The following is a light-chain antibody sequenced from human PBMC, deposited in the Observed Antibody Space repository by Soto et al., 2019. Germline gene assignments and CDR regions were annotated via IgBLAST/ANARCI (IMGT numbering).Light chain of an antibody. Sequence: EIVLTQSPATLSLSPGDRATLSCRASQSVSSYLAWYQQKPGQAPRLLIYDASNRATGIPARFSGSGSGTDFNLNITTLEPEDFAVYYCQQRSNWPSTFGGGTKVEIK. CDR2: DAS. J-gene: IGKJ4*01. CDR3: QQRSNWPST. CDR1: QSVSSY. V-gene: IGKV3-11*01.